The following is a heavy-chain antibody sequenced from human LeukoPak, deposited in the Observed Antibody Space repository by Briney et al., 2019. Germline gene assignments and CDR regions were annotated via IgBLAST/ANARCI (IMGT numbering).Heavy chain of an antibody. D-gene: IGHD3-10*01. CDR1: GFTFSSYG. J-gene: IGHJ4*02. Sequence: PGGSLRLSCAASGFTFSSYGMHWVRQAPGKGLEWVAFIRYDGSNKYYADSVKGRFTISRDNSKNTLYLQMNSLRAEDTAVYYCAKDTYYGSGSRYYFDYWGQGTLVTVSS. V-gene: IGHV3-30*02. CDR2: IRYDGSNK. CDR3: AKDTYYGSGSRYYFDY.